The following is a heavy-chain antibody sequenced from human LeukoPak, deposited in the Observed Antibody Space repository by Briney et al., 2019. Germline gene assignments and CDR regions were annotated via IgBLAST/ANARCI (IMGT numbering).Heavy chain of an antibody. CDR3: ARVVIMGMDWFDP. Sequence: SVKVSCKASGGTFSSYAISWVRQAPGQGLEWMGGIIPIFGTANYAQKFQGRVTITADESTSTAYMELSSLRSEDTAVYYCARVVIMGMDWFDPWGQGTLVTVSS. V-gene: IGHV1-69*13. J-gene: IGHJ5*02. CDR1: GGTFSSYA. CDR2: IIPIFGTA. D-gene: IGHD3-3*01.